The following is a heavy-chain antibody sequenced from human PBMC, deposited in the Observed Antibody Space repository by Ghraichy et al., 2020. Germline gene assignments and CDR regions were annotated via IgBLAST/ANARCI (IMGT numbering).Heavy chain of an antibody. CDR3: AREALMVYGFFDY. D-gene: IGHD2-8*01. V-gene: IGHV4-59*01. CDR1: GGSISSYY. CDR2: IYYSGST. J-gene: IGHJ4*02. Sequence: SETLSLTCTVSGGSISSYYWSWIRQPPGKGLEWIGYIYYSGSTNYNPSLKSRVTISVDTSKNQFSLKLSSVTAADTAVYYCAREALMVYGFFDYWGQGTLVTVSS.